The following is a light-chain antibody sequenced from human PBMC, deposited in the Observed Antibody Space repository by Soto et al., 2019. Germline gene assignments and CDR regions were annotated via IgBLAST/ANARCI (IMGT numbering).Light chain of an antibody. J-gene: IGLJ1*01. CDR2: DVT. CDR3: GSITRSSPSV. CDR1: SSDVGGFEY. V-gene: IGLV2-14*01. Sequence: QSALSQPASVSGSPGQSITISCTGTSSDVGGFEYVSWYQHQPGKAPKLIIYDVTKRPSGVSNRFSGSKSGNTASLTISGIQAEDEGDYYCGSITRSSPSVFGTGTKLTVL.